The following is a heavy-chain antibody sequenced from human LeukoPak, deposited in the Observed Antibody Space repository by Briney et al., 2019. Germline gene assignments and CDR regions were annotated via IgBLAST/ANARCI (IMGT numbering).Heavy chain of an antibody. J-gene: IGHJ3*02. CDR1: GFTFSRYG. D-gene: IGHD4-17*01. V-gene: IGHV3-33*01. CDR3: VRNTVTDDGFDI. CDR2: IWYDGSNE. Sequence: GGSLRLSCAASGFTFSRYGVHWVRQAPGKGLEWVTVIWYDGSNENYADFVKGRFTISRDNSKNTLYLQMNSLRAEDTAVYYCVRNTVTDDGFDIWGQGTMVTVSP.